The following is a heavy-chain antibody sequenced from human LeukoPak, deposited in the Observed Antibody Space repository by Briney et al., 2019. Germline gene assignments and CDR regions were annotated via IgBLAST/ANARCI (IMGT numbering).Heavy chain of an antibody. D-gene: IGHD1-26*01. CDR1: GYTFTSYY. Sequence: ASVKVSCKASGYTFTSYYMHWVRQAPGQGLEWMGLINPTGGSTGYAQKFQGRVTMTRDMSTSTDYMELSSLRSEDTAIYYCARDNSVGDNTWWFDPWGQGTLVTVSS. J-gene: IGHJ5*02. CDR3: ARDNSVGDNTWWFDP. V-gene: IGHV1-46*01. CDR2: INPTGGST.